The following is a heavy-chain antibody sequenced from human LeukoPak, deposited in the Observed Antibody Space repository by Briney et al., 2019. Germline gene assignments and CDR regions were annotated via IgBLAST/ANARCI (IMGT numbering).Heavy chain of an antibody. CDR3: ARHGGGFGSGTYYNFDC. Sequence: SETLSLTCTVSGGSISSYFWSWIRQPPGKGLEWIGYIYYSGSTNYNPSLKSRVTISVDTSMHQFSLKLTSVTAADTAVYYCARHGGGFGSGTYYNFDCWGQGTLVTVSS. CDR2: IYYSGST. CDR1: GGSISSYF. D-gene: IGHD3-10*01. J-gene: IGHJ4*02. V-gene: IGHV4-59*08.